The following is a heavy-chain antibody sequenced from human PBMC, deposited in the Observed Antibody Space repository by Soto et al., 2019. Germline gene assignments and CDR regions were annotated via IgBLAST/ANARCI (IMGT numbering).Heavy chain of an antibody. CDR2: IYYSGGT. J-gene: IGHJ4*02. V-gene: IGHV4-59*08. D-gene: IGHD4-17*01. CDR1: GGSISSYY. Sequence: QVQLQESGPGLVKPSETLSLTCTVSGGSISSYYWSWIRQPPGKGLEWIGYIYYSGGTNYNPSLKRRVTISVATSKNQFSLKLSSVTAADTAVYYCARRYGDYFDFWGQETLVTVSS. CDR3: ARRYGDYFDF.